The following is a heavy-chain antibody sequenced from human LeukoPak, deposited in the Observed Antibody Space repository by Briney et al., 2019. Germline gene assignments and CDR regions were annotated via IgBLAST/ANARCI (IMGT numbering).Heavy chain of an antibody. CDR2: INPNSGGT. CDR3: ARRFLGYYDSSGYSDAFDI. Sequence: ASVKVSCKASGYTFTGYYMHWVRQAPGQGLEWMGWINPNSGGTNYAQKFQGRVTMTRDTSISTAYMELSRLRSDDTAVYYCARRFLGYYDSSGYSDAFDIWGQGTMVTVSS. D-gene: IGHD3-22*01. CDR1: GYTFTGYY. V-gene: IGHV1-2*02. J-gene: IGHJ3*02.